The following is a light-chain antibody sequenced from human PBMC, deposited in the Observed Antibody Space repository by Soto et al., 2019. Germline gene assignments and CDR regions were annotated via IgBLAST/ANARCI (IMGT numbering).Light chain of an antibody. CDR3: QQRSDWPST. CDR2: DAS. Sequence: EIVLTQSPATLSLSPGDRATLSCRASQTVSSYLAWYQQKPGQAPRLLIYDASSRATGIPARFSGSGSGRDFTLTITSLEPEDFGVYYCQQRSDWPSTFGGGTKVEIK. V-gene: IGKV3-11*02. J-gene: IGKJ4*01. CDR1: QTVSSY.